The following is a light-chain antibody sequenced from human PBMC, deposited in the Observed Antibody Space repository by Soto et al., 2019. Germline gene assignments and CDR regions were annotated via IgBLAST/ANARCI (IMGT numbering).Light chain of an antibody. J-gene: IGKJ3*01. V-gene: IGKV3-11*01. CDR2: DAS. CDR1: QSVSSY. CDR3: RQRSNWLPLT. Sequence: EIVLTQSPATLSLSPGERATLSCRASQSVSSYLAWYQQKPGQAPRLLIYDASNRATGIPARFSGSGSGTDFTLTISSLEPEDFAVYYCRQRSNWLPLTFGPETKVDI.